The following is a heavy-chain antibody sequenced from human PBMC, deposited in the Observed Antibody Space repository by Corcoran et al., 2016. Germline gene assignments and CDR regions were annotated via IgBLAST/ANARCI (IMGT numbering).Heavy chain of an antibody. CDR1: GFTFSSYG. Sequence: QVQLVESGGGVVQPGRSLSLSCAASGFTFSSYGMHLVRKAPGKGLGWVAVISYDGSNKYYADSVNGRFTLSIDNSKNMLYLQMNSLRAEDTAVYYCAKQKNSPCYFDYWGQGTLVTVSS. CDR3: AKQKNSPCYFDY. J-gene: IGHJ4*02. V-gene: IGHV3-30*18. CDR2: ISYDGSNK.